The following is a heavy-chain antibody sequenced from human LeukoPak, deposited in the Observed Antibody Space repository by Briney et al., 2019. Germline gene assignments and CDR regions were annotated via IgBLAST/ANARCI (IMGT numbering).Heavy chain of an antibody. Sequence: ASVKVSCKASGGTFSSYAISWVRQAPGQGLEWMGGIIPIFGTANYAQKSQGRVTITADESTSTAYMELSSLRSEDTAVYYCATMTTVVNYYYYGMDVWGQGTTVTVSS. CDR3: ATMTTVVNYYYYGMDV. CDR2: IIPIFGTA. J-gene: IGHJ6*02. D-gene: IGHD4-23*01. CDR1: GGTFSSYA. V-gene: IGHV1-69*13.